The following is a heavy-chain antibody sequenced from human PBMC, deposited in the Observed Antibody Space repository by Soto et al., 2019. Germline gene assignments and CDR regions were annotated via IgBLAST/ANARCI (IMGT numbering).Heavy chain of an antibody. J-gene: IGHJ4*02. CDR3: ARDITVLQATGGGRIDN. CDR1: GFTFSTHS. CDR2: VSFDGSNP. D-gene: IGHD1-20*01. V-gene: IGHV3-30-3*01. Sequence: QVQLVASGGGVVQPGRSLSLSCAASGFTFSTHSMHWVRPAPAKGLECVAIVSFDGSNPYYADSVKGRFTISSDNAKLALYLEMSGLTPEDTAFSYFARDITVLQATGGGRIDNWGQGTLLTVSS.